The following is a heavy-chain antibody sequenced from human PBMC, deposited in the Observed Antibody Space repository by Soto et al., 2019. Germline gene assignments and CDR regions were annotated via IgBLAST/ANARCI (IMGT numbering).Heavy chain of an antibody. Sequence: SETLSLTCAVSGDSVNSGGDPWGWIRQPPGKGLEWIGYIYIGGSAYYNPSLRSRVTMSVDRARNEFSLNLTSVTAADTAVYYCVRVKGGYYTFDHWGQGTLVTVSS. CDR2: IYIGGSA. J-gene: IGHJ4*02. CDR1: GDSVNSGGDP. V-gene: IGHV4-30-2*01. D-gene: IGHD3-22*01. CDR3: VRVKGGYYTFDH.